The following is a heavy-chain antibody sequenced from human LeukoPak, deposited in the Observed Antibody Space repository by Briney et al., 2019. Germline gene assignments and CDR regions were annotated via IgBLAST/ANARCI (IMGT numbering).Heavy chain of an antibody. J-gene: IGHJ4*02. CDR3: ARGGSSWPYYFDY. CDR2: TYSTGST. V-gene: IGHV4-4*08. CDR1: GASISGYY. Sequence: SETLSLTCSVSGASISGYYWSWIRQPPGKGLEYIGCTYSTGSTNYNPSLKSRITISVDTSKNQFSLKLTSVTAADTAVYYCARGGSSWPYYFDYWGQGTLVTVSS. D-gene: IGHD6-13*01.